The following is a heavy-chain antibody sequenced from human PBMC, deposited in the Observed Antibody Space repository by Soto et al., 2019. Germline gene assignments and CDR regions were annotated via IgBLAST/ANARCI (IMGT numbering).Heavy chain of an antibody. Sequence: QVQLQESGPGLVKPSQTLSLTCTVSGGSISSGGYYWSWIRQPPGKGLEWIGYIYYSGSTYYNPSLKIRVTMSKYTSKNQSSLALSSVTDADTAVYYCARSISPGGQGTLVTVSS. CDR3: ARSISP. V-gene: IGHV4-31*03. CDR2: IYYSGST. J-gene: IGHJ4*02. D-gene: IGHD3-3*01. CDR1: GGSISSGGYY.